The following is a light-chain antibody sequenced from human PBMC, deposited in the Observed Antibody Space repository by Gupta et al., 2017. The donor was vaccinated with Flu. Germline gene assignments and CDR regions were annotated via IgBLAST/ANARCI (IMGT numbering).Light chain of an antibody. CDR2: EVS. CDR1: SSDVGGYNY. V-gene: IGLV2-14*01. CDR3: SSYTSSSSV. J-gene: IGLJ1*01. Sequence: QSALTQPASVSGSPVQSLTISCTGTSSDVGGYNYVSWYQQHPGKAPKLMIYEVSNRPSGVSNRFSGSKSGNTASLTISGLQAEDEADYYCSSYTSSSSVFGTGTKVTVL.